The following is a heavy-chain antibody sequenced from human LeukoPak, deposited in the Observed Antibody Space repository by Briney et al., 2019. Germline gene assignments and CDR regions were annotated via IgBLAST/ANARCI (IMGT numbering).Heavy chain of an antibody. CDR2: INPNSGGT. CDR1: GYTFTGYY. J-gene: IGHJ6*02. D-gene: IGHD3-22*01. CDR3: ASGDSSGHPYYYYGMDV. V-gene: IGHV1-2*02. Sequence: GASVKVSCKASGYTFTGYYMHWVRQAPGQGLEWMGWINPNSGGTNYAQKFQGRVTMTRNTSISTAYMELSSLRSEDTAVYYCASGDSSGHPYYYYGMDVWGQGTTVTVSS.